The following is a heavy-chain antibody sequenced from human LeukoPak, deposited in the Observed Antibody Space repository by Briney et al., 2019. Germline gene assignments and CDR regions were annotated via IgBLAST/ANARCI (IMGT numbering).Heavy chain of an antibody. CDR3: ARGYGSSWFYS. CDR1: GFTFSIYS. J-gene: IGHJ5*01. D-gene: IGHD6-13*01. CDR2: ISDSSSAI. Sequence: GGSLGLSCAASGFTFSIYSMTWVRQTPGKGLEWVSYISDSSSAIYYADSVEGRFTISRDNAKNSLYLQMNSLRAEDTAVYYCARGYGSSWFYSWGQGTLVTVSS. V-gene: IGHV3-48*04.